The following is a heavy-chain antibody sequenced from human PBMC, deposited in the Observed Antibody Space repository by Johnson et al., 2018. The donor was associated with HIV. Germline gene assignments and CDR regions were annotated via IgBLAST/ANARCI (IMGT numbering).Heavy chain of an antibody. Sequence: EQLVESGGGLVKPGGSLRLSCAASGFTFSNAWMSWVRQAPGKGLEWVGRIKSKTDGGTTDYAAPVKGRFTIARDDSKNTLYLQMNSLKTEDTAVYYGTTDLNGGYHAFDIWGQGTMVTVSS. CDR2: IKSKTDGGTT. D-gene: IGHD5-12*01. CDR3: TTDLNGGYHAFDI. V-gene: IGHV3-15*01. CDR1: GFTFSNAW. J-gene: IGHJ3*02.